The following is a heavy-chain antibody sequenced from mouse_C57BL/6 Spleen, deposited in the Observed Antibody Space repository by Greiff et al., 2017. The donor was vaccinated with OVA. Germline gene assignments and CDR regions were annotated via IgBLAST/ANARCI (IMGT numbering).Heavy chain of an antibody. D-gene: IGHD2-4*01. CDR2: ISSGGDYI. CDR1: GFTFSSYA. J-gene: IGHJ3*01. Sequence: EVQRVESGEGLVKPGGSLKLSCAASGFTFSSYAMSWVRQTPEKRLEWVAYISSGGDYIYYADTVKGRFTISRDNARNTLYLQMSSLKSEDTAMYYCTREDYDGAWFAYWGQGTLVTVSA. CDR3: TREDYDGAWFAY. V-gene: IGHV5-9-1*02.